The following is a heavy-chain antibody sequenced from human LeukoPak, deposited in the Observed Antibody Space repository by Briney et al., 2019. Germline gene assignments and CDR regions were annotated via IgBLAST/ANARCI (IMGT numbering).Heavy chain of an antibody. Sequence: GASLQISCKGSGYSFTSYWIGWVRPMPGKGLEWKGIIYPGDSDTRYSPSFQGQVTISADKSISTAYLQWSSLKASDTAMYYCARHAKAAGTAAPYYMDVWGKGTTVTVSS. CDR3: ARHAKAAGTAAPYYMDV. CDR2: IYPGDSDT. J-gene: IGHJ6*03. CDR1: GYSFTSYW. D-gene: IGHD6-13*01. V-gene: IGHV5-51*01.